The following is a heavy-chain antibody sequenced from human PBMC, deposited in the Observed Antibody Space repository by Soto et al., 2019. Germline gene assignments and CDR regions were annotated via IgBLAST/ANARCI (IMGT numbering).Heavy chain of an antibody. V-gene: IGHV3-21*01. J-gene: IGHJ6*02. CDR2: ISSSSSYI. D-gene: IGHD5-18*01. Sequence: EVQLVESGGGLVKPGGSLRLSCAASGFTFSSYSMNWVRQAPGKGLEWVSSISSSSSYIYYADSVKGRFTISRDNAKNSMYLQMNSLRAEDTAVYYCARVHTAMVGPPRVMEDYYYYYGMDVWGQGTTVTVSS. CDR1: GFTFSSYS. CDR3: ARVHTAMVGPPRVMEDYYYYYGMDV.